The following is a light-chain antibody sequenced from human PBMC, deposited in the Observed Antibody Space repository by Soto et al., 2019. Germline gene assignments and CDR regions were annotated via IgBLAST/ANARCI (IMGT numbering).Light chain of an antibody. V-gene: IGKV1-5*01. CDR3: QQYGSSPYT. J-gene: IGKJ2*01. CDR1: QSISTW. CDR2: DAS. Sequence: DIQMTQSPSTLSASVGDRVTITCRASQSISTWLAWYQQKPGKAPKPLIYDASSLESGVPSRFSGSGSGTEFTLTISSLQPDDFAVYYCQQYGSSPYTFGQGTKLEIK.